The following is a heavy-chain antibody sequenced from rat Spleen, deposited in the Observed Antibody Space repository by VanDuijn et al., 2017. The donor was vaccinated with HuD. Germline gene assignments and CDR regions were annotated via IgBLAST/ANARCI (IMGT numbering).Heavy chain of an antibody. V-gene: IGHV5-31*01. CDR3: ATDDYSSY. J-gene: IGHJ2*01. D-gene: IGHD1-2*01. CDR1: GFTFNDYW. CDR2: ITHTDSST. Sequence: EVQLVESGGGLVQPGRSLKLSCVASGFTFNDYWMTWIRQAPGRGLEWVASITHTDSSTYYPDSVRGRFTISRNKAQNTLYLQMNSLRSEDTATYYCATDDYSSYWGQGVMVTVSS.